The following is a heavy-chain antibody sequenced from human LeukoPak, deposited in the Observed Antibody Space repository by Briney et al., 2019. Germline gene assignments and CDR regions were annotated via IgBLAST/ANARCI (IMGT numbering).Heavy chain of an antibody. CDR1: GGTFSSYA. Sequence: SVKVSCKASGGTFSSYAISWVRQAPGQGLEWMGGIIPIFGTANYAQKFQGRVTITTDESTSTAYMELSSLRSEDTAVYYCARGGGIVGAHFDYRGQGTLVTVSS. J-gene: IGHJ4*02. D-gene: IGHD1-26*01. CDR3: ARGGGIVGAHFDY. V-gene: IGHV1-69*05. CDR2: IIPIFGTA.